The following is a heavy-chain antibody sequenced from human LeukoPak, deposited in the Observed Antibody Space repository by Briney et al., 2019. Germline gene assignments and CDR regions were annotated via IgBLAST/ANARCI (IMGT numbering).Heavy chain of an antibody. CDR3: ARAHCSSTTCFFDY. CDR2: ISGYSGNA. J-gene: IGHJ4*02. CDR1: GYTFTKYG. D-gene: IGHD2-2*01. V-gene: IGHV1-18*01. Sequence: GASVKVSCKASGYTFTKYGISWVRQAPGQGLEWMGWISGYSGNAEYAQNVQGRVIMTTDTSASTVYMDLRSLRSDDTAVYFCARAHCSSTTCFFDYWGQGTLVTVSS.